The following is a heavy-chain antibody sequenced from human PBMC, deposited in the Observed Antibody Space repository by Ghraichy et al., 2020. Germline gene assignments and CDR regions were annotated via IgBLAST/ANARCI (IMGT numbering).Heavy chain of an antibody. CDR3: ATSGDVLRFLEWLGS. J-gene: IGHJ4*02. CDR1: GYTLTELS. D-gene: IGHD3-3*01. V-gene: IGHV1-24*01. CDR2: FDPEDGET. Sequence: ASVKVSCKVSGYTLTELSMHWVRQAPGKGLEWMGGFDPEDGETIYAQKFQGRVTMTEDTSTDTAYMELSSLRSEDTAVYYCATSGDVLRFLEWLGSWGQGTLVTVSS.